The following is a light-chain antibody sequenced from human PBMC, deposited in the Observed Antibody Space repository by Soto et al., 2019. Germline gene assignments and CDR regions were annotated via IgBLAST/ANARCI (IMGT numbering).Light chain of an antibody. V-gene: IGKV3-20*01. CDR3: QQYGSSPWT. J-gene: IGKJ1*01. CDR2: GAS. Sequence: EMVLTQSPATLSLSPGERATLSGSASQSVSSYFLAWYQQKPGQAPRLLIYGASRRATGIPDRFSGGGSGTDFTFTISRLEPEDFAVYYCQQYGSSPWTFGQGTRWIS. CDR1: QSVSSYF.